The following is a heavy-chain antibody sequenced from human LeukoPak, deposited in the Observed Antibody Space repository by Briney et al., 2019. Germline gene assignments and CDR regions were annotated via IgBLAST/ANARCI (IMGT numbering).Heavy chain of an antibody. D-gene: IGHD4-11*01. J-gene: IGHJ5*02. CDR2: IYTSGST. V-gene: IGHV4-4*09. CDR1: GGSISSYY. CDR3: ARGGAYSLSCFDP. Sequence: SETLSLTCTVSGGSISSYYWSWIRQPPGKGLEWIWYIYTSGSTNYNPSLKSRVTISVDTSKNQFSLKLSSVTAADTAVYYCARGGAYSLSCFDPWGQGTLVTVSS.